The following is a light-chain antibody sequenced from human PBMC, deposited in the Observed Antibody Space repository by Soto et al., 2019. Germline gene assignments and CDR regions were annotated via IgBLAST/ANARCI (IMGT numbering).Light chain of an antibody. CDR3: QQYYSSPLT. J-gene: IGKJ4*01. Sequence: DIVMTQSPAILSVSPGETATLSCRASQTINSDLAWYQQKPGQPPKLLIYWASTRESGVPDRFSGSGSGTDFTLTISSLQAEDVAVYYCQQYYSSPLTFGGGTKVDI. CDR2: WAS. V-gene: IGKV4-1*01. CDR1: QTINSD.